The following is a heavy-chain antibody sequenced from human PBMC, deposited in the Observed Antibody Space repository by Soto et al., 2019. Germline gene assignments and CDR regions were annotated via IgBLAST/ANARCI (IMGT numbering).Heavy chain of an antibody. CDR2: IYYSGST. D-gene: IGHD3-22*01. CDR1: GGSISSSSYY. CDR3: ARTYYYDSSGYTVDY. J-gene: IGHJ4*02. V-gene: IGHV4-39*01. Sequence: SETLSLTYTVSGGSISSSSYYWGWIRQPPGKGLEWIGSIYYSGSTYYNPSLKSRVTISVDTSKNHFSLKLSSVTAADTAVYYCARTYYYDSSGYTVDYWGQGTLVTVSS.